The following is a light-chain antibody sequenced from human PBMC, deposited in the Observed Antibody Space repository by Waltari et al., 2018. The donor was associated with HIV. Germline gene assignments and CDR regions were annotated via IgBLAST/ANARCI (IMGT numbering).Light chain of an antibody. CDR2: SNN. J-gene: IGLJ3*02. V-gene: IGLV1-47*02. Sequence: QSVLTQPPSASGTPGQRVTISCSGSSSNIGRHYVYWYQHFPGTTPKLLVYSNNKRPSGVPDRFSGSKSGTAASLAIIGLRSEDEADYYCAAWDDSLSGRVFGGGTKLTVL. CDR3: AAWDDSLSGRV. CDR1: SSNIGRHY.